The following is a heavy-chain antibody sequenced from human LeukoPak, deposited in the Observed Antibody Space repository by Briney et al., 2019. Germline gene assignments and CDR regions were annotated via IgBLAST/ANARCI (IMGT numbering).Heavy chain of an antibody. Sequence: GGSLRLSCAASGFTVSNNYMGWVRQAPGKGLEWVSVIYSGTTAYYPDSVKGRFTISRDNSKNTLYLRMNSLSAEDTAVYYCARVEEGWFDPWGQGTLVTVSS. J-gene: IGHJ5*02. CDR3: ARVEEGWFDP. CDR1: GFTVSNNY. CDR2: IYSGTTA. V-gene: IGHV3-66*01.